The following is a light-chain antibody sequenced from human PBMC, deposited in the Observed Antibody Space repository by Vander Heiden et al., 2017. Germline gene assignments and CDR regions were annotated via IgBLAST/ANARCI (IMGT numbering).Light chain of an antibody. J-gene: IGKJ1*01. CDR3: QQYGSSSWT. CDR1: QGVTSRF. Sequence: EIVLTQSPGTLSLSPGERATLSCRASQGVTSRFLAWYQQKSGQAPRLLIYRASSRATGVPDRFSGSGSGTDYTLTISRLEPEDFGVYYWQQYGSSSWTFGQGTNVEIK. CDR2: RAS. V-gene: IGKV3-20*01.